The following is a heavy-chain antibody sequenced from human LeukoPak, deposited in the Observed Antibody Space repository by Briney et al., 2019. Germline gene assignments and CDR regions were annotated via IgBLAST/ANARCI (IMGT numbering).Heavy chain of an antibody. Sequence: ASVKVSCKASGYSFTCYFLHWVRQAPGKGLEWMGWINPNNGLTNYTQKFKGRVTMTRDTSSATGYMELNRLTSDDTAVFYCARAWGSLYYFDHWGQGTLVTVSS. CDR3: ARAWGSLYYFDH. CDR2: INPNNGLT. J-gene: IGHJ4*02. V-gene: IGHV1-2*02. D-gene: IGHD3-16*01. CDR1: GYSFTCYF.